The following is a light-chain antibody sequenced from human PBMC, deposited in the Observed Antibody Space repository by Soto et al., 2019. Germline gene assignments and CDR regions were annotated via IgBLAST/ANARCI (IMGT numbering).Light chain of an antibody. CDR2: KGT. J-gene: IGLJ1*01. Sequence: QSVLAQPASVSGSPGQSITISCTGTSDAVGAYNSVSWYQQLPHKAPQVILYKGTQRPAGVSSRFSGSTSGNAASLTISGLQADDEADYCCCSSAPESTYVFGTGTKVTAL. CDR3: CSSAPESTYV. V-gene: IGLV2-23*01. CDR1: SDAVGAYNS.